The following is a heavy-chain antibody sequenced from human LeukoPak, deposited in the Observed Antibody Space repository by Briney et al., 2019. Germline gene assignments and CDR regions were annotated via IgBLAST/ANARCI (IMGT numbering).Heavy chain of an antibody. V-gene: IGHV3-30*18. D-gene: IGHD6-19*01. CDR1: GFTFSNYG. Sequence: PGRSLRLSCAASGFTFSNYGMHWVRQAPGKGLEWVAVISYDGSNTYYADSVKGRFTISRDNSKNTLYLQMNSLRPEDTGVYYCVKGGRRIAVAGSYFDDWGQGTLVIVSS. CDR3: VKGGRRIAVAGSYFDD. J-gene: IGHJ4*02. CDR2: ISYDGSNT.